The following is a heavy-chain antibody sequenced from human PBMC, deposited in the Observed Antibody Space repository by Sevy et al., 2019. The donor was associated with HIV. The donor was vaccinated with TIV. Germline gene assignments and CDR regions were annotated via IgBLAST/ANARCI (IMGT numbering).Heavy chain of an antibody. J-gene: IGHJ3*02. Sequence: SETLSLTCTVSGGTFNSDHWNWIRQPPGKGLEWIGYVYYTGGTNNNPSPKNRVTISVDRTKNQASLKLTSVTTADPAVYYCARRNDFDIWGQGTMVTVSS. V-gene: IGHV4-59*08. CDR2: VYYTGGT. CDR1: GGTFNSDH. CDR3: ARRNDFDI.